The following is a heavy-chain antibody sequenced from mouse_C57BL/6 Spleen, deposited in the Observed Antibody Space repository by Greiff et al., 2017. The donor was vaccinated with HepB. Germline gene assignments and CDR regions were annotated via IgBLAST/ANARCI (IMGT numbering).Heavy chain of an antibody. J-gene: IGHJ2*01. Sequence: QVHVKQSGAELVKPGASVKLSCKASGYTFTSYWMHWVKQRPGRGLEWIGRIDPNSGGTKYNEKFKSKATLTVDKPSSTAYMQLSSLTSEDSAVYYCATSHHYGYHLDYWGQGTTLTVSS. CDR2: IDPNSGGT. CDR3: ATSHHYGYHLDY. D-gene: IGHD2-2*01. V-gene: IGHV1-72*01. CDR1: GYTFTSYW.